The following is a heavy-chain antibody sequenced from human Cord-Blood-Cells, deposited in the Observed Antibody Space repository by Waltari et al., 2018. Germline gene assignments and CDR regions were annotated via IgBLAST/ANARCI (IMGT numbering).Heavy chain of an antibody. CDR1: GGSFSGSY. D-gene: IGHD7-27*01. Sequence: QVQLQQWGAGLLKPSETLSLPCAVNGGSFSGSYWSRIRQPPGKGLEWIGEINHSGSNNYNPSLKSRVTISVDTSKNQFSLKLSSVTAADTAVYYCARATGDGAFDIWGQGTMVTVSS. CDR2: INHSGSN. J-gene: IGHJ3*02. V-gene: IGHV4-34*01. CDR3: ARATGDGAFDI.